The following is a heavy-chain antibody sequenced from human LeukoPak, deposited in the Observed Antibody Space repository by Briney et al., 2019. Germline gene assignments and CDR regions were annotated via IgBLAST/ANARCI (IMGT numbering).Heavy chain of an antibody. CDR3: ARSSSWYGPLN. Sequence: TGGSLSLSCAASGFTFSSYEMNWVRQAPGKGLEWVSYISSSGSTIYYADSVKGRFTISRDNAKNSLYLQMNSLRAEDTAVYYCARSSSWYGPLNWGQGTLVTVSS. J-gene: IGHJ4*02. CDR2: ISSSGSTI. V-gene: IGHV3-48*03. D-gene: IGHD6-13*01. CDR1: GFTFSSYE.